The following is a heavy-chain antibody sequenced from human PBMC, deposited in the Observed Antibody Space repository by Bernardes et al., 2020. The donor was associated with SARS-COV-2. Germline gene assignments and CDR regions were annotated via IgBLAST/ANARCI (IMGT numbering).Heavy chain of an antibody. D-gene: IGHD2-8*02. V-gene: IGHV3-21*05. J-gene: IGHJ6*02. CDR2: ISSSGSYK. CDR1: GFTFSSFQ. Sequence: GGSLRLSCAASGFTFSSFQMIWVRQAPGKGLEWVSYISSSGSYKYYADSVKGRFTISRDDAENSLYLEMNSLGAEDTALYYCARGPYCPGGICTFYGMDVWGQGTTVTVSS. CDR3: ARGPYCPGGICTFYGMDV.